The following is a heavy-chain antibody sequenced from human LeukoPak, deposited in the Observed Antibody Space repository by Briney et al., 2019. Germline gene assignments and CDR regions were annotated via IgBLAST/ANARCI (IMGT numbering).Heavy chain of an antibody. CDR3: ARDRTPTYYYDSSGPRDAFDI. D-gene: IGHD3-22*01. J-gene: IGHJ3*02. CDR2: IYYSGST. CDR1: GGSISSGGYY. V-gene: IGHV4-31*03. Sequence: SQTLFLTCTVSGGSISSGGYYWSWIRQHPGKGLEWIGYIYYSGSTYYNPSLKSRVTISVDTSKNQFSLKLSSVTAADTAVYYCARDRTPTYYYDSSGPRDAFDIWGQGTMVTVSS.